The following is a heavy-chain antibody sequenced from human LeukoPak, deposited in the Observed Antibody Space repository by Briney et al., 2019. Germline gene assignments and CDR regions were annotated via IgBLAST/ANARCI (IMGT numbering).Heavy chain of an antibody. V-gene: IGHV4-34*01. Sequence: SETLSLTCAVYGGSFSGYYWSWIRQPPGKGLEWIGEINHSGSTNYNPSLKSRVTISVDTSKNQFSLKLSSVTAADTAVHYCARGYGSADYWGQGTLVTVSS. J-gene: IGHJ4*02. CDR2: INHSGST. CDR1: GGSFSGYY. D-gene: IGHD3-10*01. CDR3: ARGYGSADY.